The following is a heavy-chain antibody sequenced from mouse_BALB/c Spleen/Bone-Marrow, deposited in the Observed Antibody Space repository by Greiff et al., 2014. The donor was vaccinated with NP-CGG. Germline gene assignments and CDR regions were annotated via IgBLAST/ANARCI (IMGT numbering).Heavy chain of an antibody. CDR3: TREGPTGTGGDY. CDR2: IYPGSGST. D-gene: IGHD4-1*02. Sequence: LQQPGSELVRPGASVKLSCKASGYTFTSYWMHWVKQRPGQGPEWIGNIYPGSGSTNYDEKFKSKATLTVDTSSSTAYMQLSSLTSEDSAVYYCTREGPTGTGGDYWGQGTTLTVSS. CDR1: GYTFTSYW. J-gene: IGHJ2*01. V-gene: IGHV1S22*01.